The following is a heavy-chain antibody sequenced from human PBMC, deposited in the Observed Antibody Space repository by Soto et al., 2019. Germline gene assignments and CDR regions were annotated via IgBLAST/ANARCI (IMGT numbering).Heavy chain of an antibody. Sequence: PGGSLRLSCAASGVTFSSYSMNWVRQAPGKGLEWVSSISSSSSYIYYADSVKGRFTISRDNAKNSLYLQMNSLRAEDTAVYYWATSTIFGVVPQGVWGKGTTVTVSS. J-gene: IGHJ6*04. CDR3: ATSTIFGVVPQGV. D-gene: IGHD3-3*01. CDR2: ISSSSSYI. V-gene: IGHV3-21*01. CDR1: GVTFSSYS.